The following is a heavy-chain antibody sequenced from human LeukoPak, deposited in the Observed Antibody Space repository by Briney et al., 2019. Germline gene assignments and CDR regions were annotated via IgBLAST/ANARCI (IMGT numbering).Heavy chain of an antibody. Sequence: GGSLRLSCAASGFTVSSNYMSWVRQAPGKGLEWVSVIYSGGSTYYADSVKGRFTISRDNSKNTLYLQMNSLRAEDTAVYYCARARWLQPYFDYWGQGTLVTVSS. D-gene: IGHD5-24*01. CDR3: ARARWLQPYFDY. V-gene: IGHV3-53*01. J-gene: IGHJ4*02. CDR2: IYSGGST. CDR1: GFTVSSNY.